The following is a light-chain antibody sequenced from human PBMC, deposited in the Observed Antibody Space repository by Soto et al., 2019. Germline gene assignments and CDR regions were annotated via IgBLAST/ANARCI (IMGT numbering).Light chain of an antibody. CDR1: SSDVGGYNY. J-gene: IGLJ1*01. CDR2: DVS. CDR3: CSYAGTYTSAV. Sequence: SVLTQPRSVSGSPGQSVTISCTGTSSDVGGYNYLSWYQQHPGRAPNLIIYDVSKRPSGVPDRFSGSKSGNSASLTISGLQADDEADYYCCSYAGTYTSAVFGTGTKVTVL. V-gene: IGLV2-11*01.